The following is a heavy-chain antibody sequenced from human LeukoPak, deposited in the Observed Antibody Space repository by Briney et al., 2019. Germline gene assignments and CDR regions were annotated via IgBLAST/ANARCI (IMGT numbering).Heavy chain of an antibody. V-gene: IGHV1-69*05. CDR3: ARDYGDKLLDY. CDR1: GGTFSSYA. Sequence: SVKVSCKASGGTFSSYAISWVRQAPGQGLEWMGGIIPIFGTANYAQKFQVRVTITTDESTSTAYMELGSLRSEDTAVYYCARDYGDKLLDYWGQGTLVTVSS. J-gene: IGHJ4*02. D-gene: IGHD4-17*01. CDR2: IIPIFGTA.